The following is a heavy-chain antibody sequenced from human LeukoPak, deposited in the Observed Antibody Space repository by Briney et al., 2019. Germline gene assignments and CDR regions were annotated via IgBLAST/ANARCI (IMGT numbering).Heavy chain of an antibody. D-gene: IGHD3-10*01. V-gene: IGHV4-59*01. J-gene: IGHJ6*02. CDR1: GGSISSYY. CDR3: ASRSGRNYYGMDV. CDR2: AYYSGST. Sequence: SETLSLTCTVSGGSISSYYWDWIRQPPGKALEWLGYAYYSGSTNYNPSLKTRLTISVDTSKAQFSLTLSSVTAADTAIYYCASRSGRNYYGMDVWGQGTTVIVSS.